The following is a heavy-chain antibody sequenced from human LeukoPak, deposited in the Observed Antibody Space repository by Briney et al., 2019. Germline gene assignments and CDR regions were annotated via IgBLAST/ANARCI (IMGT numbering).Heavy chain of an antibody. CDR3: AREQWRTVDY. Sequence: GGSLRLSCAASGFAFSSYNMKCVRQAPGKGLEWLAYISGSGGTIYYADSVKGRFNISRDNAKNSLHLQMNSLRVEDTAVYYCAREQWRTVDYWGQGTVVTVSS. CDR2: ISGSGGTI. J-gene: IGHJ4*02. CDR1: GFAFSSYN. V-gene: IGHV3-48*03. D-gene: IGHD6-19*01.